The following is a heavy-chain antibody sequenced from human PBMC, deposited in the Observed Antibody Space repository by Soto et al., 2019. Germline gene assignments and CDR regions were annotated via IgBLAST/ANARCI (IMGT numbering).Heavy chain of an antibody. CDR1: GFTFSSYS. D-gene: IGHD1-7*01. Sequence: GGSLRLSCAASGFTFSSYSMNWVRQAPGKGLEWVSSISSSSSYIYYADSVKGRFTISRDNAKNSLYLQMNSLRAEDTAVYYCASFRLELQPDDAFDIWGQGTMVTVSS. CDR2: ISSSSSYI. J-gene: IGHJ3*02. V-gene: IGHV3-21*01. CDR3: ASFRLELQPDDAFDI.